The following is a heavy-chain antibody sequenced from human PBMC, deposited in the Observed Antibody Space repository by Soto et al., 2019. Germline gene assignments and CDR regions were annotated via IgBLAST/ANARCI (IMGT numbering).Heavy chain of an antibody. J-gene: IGHJ6*02. Sequence: GGSLRLSCAASGFTFSSYEMNWVRQAPGKGLEWVSYISSSGSTIYYADSVKDRFIISRDNAESSLYLQMNSLRAGDTAVYYCARDGSFYGSGSYYKRPYYYGMDVWGQGTTVTVSS. D-gene: IGHD3-10*01. CDR2: ISSSGSTI. CDR3: ARDGSFYGSGSYYKRPYYYGMDV. CDR1: GFTFSSYE. V-gene: IGHV3-48*03.